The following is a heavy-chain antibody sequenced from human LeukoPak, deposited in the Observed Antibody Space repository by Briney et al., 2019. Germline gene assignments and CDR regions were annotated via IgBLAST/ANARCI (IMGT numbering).Heavy chain of an antibody. J-gene: IGHJ4*02. CDR1: GFTFSSYA. CDR3: ARDSGAADY. Sequence: PGGSLRLSCAASGFTFSSYAMNWVRQAPGKGLEWVSSISSSSYIYYADSVKGRFTISRDNARNSLYLQMNSLRAEDTAVYYCARDSGAADYWGQGTLVTVSS. CDR2: ISSSSYI. V-gene: IGHV3-21*01. D-gene: IGHD6-25*01.